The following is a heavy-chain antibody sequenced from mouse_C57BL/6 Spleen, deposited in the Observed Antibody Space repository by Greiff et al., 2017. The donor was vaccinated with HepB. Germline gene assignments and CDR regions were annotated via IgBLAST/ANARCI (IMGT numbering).Heavy chain of an antibody. Sequence: QVQLKESGPGLVQPSQSLSITCTVSGFSLTSYGVHWVRQSPGKGLEWLGVIWRGGSTDYNAAFMSRLSITKDNSKSQVFFKMNSLQADDTAIYYCAKNWGISGYDGYFDYWGQGTTLTVSS. D-gene: IGHD2-2*01. CDR3: AKNWGISGYDGYFDY. CDR1: GFSLTSYG. J-gene: IGHJ2*01. V-gene: IGHV2-5*01. CDR2: IWRGGST.